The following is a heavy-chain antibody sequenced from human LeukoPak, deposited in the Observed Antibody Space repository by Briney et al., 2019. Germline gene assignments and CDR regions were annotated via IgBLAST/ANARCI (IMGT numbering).Heavy chain of an antibody. J-gene: IGHJ4*02. V-gene: IGHV3-53*01. CDR2: IYSGGST. D-gene: IGHD6-19*01. CDR3: ARSEQWLVPSFDY. Sequence: GGSLRLSCAASGFTFSSYGMHWVRQAPGKGLEWVSVIYSGGSTYYADSVKGRFTISRDNSKNTLYLQMNSLRAEDTAVYYCARSEQWLVPSFDYWGQGTLVTVSS. CDR1: GFTFSSYG.